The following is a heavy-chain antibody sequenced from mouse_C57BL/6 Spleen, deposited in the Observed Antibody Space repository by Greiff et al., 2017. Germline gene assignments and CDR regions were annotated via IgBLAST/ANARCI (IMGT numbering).Heavy chain of an antibody. CDR1: GYTFTSYW. J-gene: IGHJ1*03. CDR3: ARSGGSSYLYWYFDV. Sequence: VKLQQPGAELVRPGSSVKLSCKASGYTFTSYWMDWVKQRPGQGLEWIGNIYPSDSETHYNQKFKDKATLTVVKSSSTAYMQLSSLTSEDSAVYYCARSGGSSYLYWYFDVWGTGTTVTVSS. CDR2: IYPSDSET. V-gene: IGHV1-61*01. D-gene: IGHD1-1*01.